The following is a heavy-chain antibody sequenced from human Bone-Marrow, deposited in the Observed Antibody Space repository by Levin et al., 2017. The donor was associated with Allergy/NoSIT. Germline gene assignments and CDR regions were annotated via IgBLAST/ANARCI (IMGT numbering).Heavy chain of an antibody. D-gene: IGHD4-17*01. V-gene: IGHV3-23*01. Sequence: GGSLRLSCAASRLTFSSYAMSWVRQAPGKGLEWVSSINYRGGSTYYADSVKGRFTISRDNSKNTLYLQMNSLRAEDTAVYYCAKDGNGDYDDYYHNYGMDVWGQGTTVTVSS. J-gene: IGHJ6*02. CDR3: AKDGNGDYDDYYHNYGMDV. CDR1: RLTFSSYA. CDR2: INYRGGST.